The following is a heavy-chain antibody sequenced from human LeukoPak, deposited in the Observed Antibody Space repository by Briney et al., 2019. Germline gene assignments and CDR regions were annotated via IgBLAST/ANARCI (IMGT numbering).Heavy chain of an antibody. CDR2: ISAYNGNT. J-gene: IGHJ4*02. CDR1: GYTFTSYG. CDR3: ARDPYYYDSSGHYDY. V-gene: IGHV1-18*01. Sequence: ASVKVSCKASGYTFTSYGISWVRQAPGQGLEWMGWISAYNGNTNYAQKLQGRVTMTTDTSTSTAYMELRSLRSDDTAVYYCARDPYYYDSSGHYDYWGQGTLVTVSS. D-gene: IGHD3-22*01.